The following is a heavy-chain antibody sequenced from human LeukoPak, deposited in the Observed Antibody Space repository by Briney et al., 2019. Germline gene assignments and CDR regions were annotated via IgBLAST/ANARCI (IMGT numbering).Heavy chain of an antibody. J-gene: IGHJ6*03. CDR3: ARDRYGSGSLYYYYYYMDV. CDR2: IYYSGST. Sequence: PSETLSLTCNVSGGSISSYYWSWIRQPPGKGLEWIGSIYYSGSTYYNPSLRSRVTISVDTSKRQFSLKLTSVTAADTAVYYCARDRYGSGSLYYYYYYMDVWGKGTTVTVSS. CDR1: GGSISSYY. D-gene: IGHD3-10*01. V-gene: IGHV4-59*12.